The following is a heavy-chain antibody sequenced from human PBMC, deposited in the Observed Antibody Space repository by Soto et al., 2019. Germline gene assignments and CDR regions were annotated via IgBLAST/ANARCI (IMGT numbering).Heavy chain of an antibody. Sequence: PSETLSLTCSVSDDSINSDKYYWGWIRQPPGKGLEWIGSIYYRGNAYYNPSLQTRVTISLDKSKSQFSLKLNSVTAADTAVYYCARSGFYGSGSYLNYFDYWGQGTLVTVPS. CDR2: IYYRGNA. V-gene: IGHV4-39*01. J-gene: IGHJ4*02. CDR1: DDSINSDKYY. D-gene: IGHD3-10*01. CDR3: ARSGFYGSGSYLNYFDY.